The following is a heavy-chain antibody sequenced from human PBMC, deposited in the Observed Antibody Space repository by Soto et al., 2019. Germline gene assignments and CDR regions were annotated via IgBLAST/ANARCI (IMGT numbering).Heavy chain of an antibody. V-gene: IGHV3-48*02. Sequence: GGSLRLSCAASGFSVSSNSMNWVRQAPGKGLQWISYISTSSATIHYADSVKGRFTISRDNAKNLLYLQMNSLRDEDTAMYYCARDGATTGHWDFWGQGTLVTAPQ. J-gene: IGHJ4*02. CDR2: ISTSSATI. D-gene: IGHD1-26*01. CDR3: ARDGATTGHWDF. CDR1: GFSVSSNS.